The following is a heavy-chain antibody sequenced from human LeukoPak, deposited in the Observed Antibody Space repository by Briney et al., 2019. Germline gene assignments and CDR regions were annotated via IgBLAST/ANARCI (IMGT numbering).Heavy chain of an antibody. V-gene: IGHV1-2*06. CDR1: GYTFTGYY. D-gene: IGHD1-26*01. CDR3: ARGWSGSYYSHYYYYMDV. J-gene: IGHJ6*03. Sequence: ASVKVSCKASGYTFTGYYMHWVRQAPGQGLEWMGRINPNSGGTNYAQKFQGRVTMTRDTSISTAYMELSRLRSDDTAVYYCARGWSGSYYSHYYYYMDVWGKGTTVTVSS. CDR2: INPNSGGT.